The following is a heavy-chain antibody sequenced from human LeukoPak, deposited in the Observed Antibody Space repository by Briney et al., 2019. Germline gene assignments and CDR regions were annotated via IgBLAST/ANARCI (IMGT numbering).Heavy chain of an antibody. CDR3: ASPAAGTNFDC. CDR2: ISSVGSYT. CDR1: GFTFSDYY. D-gene: IGHD6-13*01. J-gene: IGHJ4*02. Sequence: GGSLRLSCAASGFTFSDYYMTWIRQAPGKGLEWISYISSVGSYTNYADSVKGRFTISRDNAKNSLYLQMNSLRAEGTAVYYCASPAAGTNFDCWGQGTLVTVSS. V-gene: IGHV3-11*03.